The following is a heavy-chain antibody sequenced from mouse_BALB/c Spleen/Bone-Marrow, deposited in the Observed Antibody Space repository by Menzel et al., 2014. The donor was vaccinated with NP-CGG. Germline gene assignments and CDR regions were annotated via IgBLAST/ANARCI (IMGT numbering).Heavy chain of an antibody. J-gene: IGHJ4*01. CDR2: ISSGSSTI. CDR1: GFTFSSFG. D-gene: IGHD2-10*02. CDR3: ARCRGGYGSIRRGYAMDY. Sequence: EVKLVESGGGLVQPGGSRKLSCAASGFTFSSFGMHWVRQAPEKGLEWVAYISSGSSTIYYADTVKGRFTISRDNPKNSLFRQMTSLRSEDRGMYYCARCRGGYGSIRRGYAMDYWGQGTSVTVSS. V-gene: IGHV5-17*02.